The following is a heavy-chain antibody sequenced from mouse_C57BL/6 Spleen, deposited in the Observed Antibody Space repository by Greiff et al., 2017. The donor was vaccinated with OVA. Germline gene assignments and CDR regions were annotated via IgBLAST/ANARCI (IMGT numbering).Heavy chain of an antibody. CDR3: ARKPPLRLGAMDY. J-gene: IGHJ4*01. CDR2: IWSGGST. Sequence: QVQLKESGPGLVQPSQSLSITCTVSGFSLTSYGVHWVRQSPGKGLEWLGVIWSGGSTDYNADIISRLSISKDNSKSQVFFKKNRLQADDTAIYYGARKPPLRLGAMDYWGQGTSVTVSS. V-gene: IGHV2-2*01. CDR1: GFSLTSYG. D-gene: IGHD1-2*01.